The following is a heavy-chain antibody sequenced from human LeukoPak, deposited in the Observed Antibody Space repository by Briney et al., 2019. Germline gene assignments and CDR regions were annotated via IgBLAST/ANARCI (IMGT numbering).Heavy chain of an antibody. V-gene: IGHV3-66*02. CDR1: GFTVSSNY. D-gene: IGHD3-22*01. Sequence: PGGSLRLSCAASGFTVSSNYMSWVRQAPGKGLEWVSVIYSGGSTYYADSVKGRFTISRDNSKNTLYLQMNSLRAEDTAVYYCARGNHYYDPLDYGGQGTLVTVSS. CDR2: IYSGGST. J-gene: IGHJ4*02. CDR3: ARGNHYYDPLDY.